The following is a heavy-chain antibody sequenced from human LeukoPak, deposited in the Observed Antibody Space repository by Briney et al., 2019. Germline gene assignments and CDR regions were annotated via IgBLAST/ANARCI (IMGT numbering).Heavy chain of an antibody. Sequence: SETLSLTCTVSGGSISSYYWSWIRQPPGKGLEWIGYIYYCGSTNYNPFLKSRVNISVDTSKNQFSLEMSSVTAADTAVYYCARGSYNWNLFDYWGQGTLVTVSS. CDR2: IYYCGST. CDR3: ARGSYNWNLFDY. V-gene: IGHV4-59*01. CDR1: GGSISSYY. J-gene: IGHJ4*02. D-gene: IGHD1-20*01.